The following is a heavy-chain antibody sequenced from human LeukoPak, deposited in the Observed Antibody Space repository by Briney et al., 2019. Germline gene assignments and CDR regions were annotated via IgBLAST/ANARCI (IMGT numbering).Heavy chain of an antibody. Sequence: GGSLRLPCTASGFTFSNYCMHWVRQTPGKGLIWVSRICPGGTITNYADSVKGRFTISRDDAKNMMFLQMNSLRADDTAVYYCVRDFRSADYWGQGILVTVSS. V-gene: IGHV3-74*01. J-gene: IGHJ4*02. CDR1: GFTFSNYC. CDR2: ICPGGTIT. CDR3: VRDFRSADY.